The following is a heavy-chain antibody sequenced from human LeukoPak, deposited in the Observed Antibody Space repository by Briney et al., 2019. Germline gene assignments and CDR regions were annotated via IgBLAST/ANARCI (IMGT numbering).Heavy chain of an antibody. D-gene: IGHD6-13*01. V-gene: IGHV3-30*04. CDR1: GFSFSKCP. J-gene: IGHJ4*02. Sequence: GGSLRLSCAASGFSFSKCPMHWVRQAPGKGLEWVAVISYDGSNKYYADSVKGRFTISRDNSKNTLYLQMNSLRAEDTALYYCAKGYSKNDYWGQGTLVTVSS. CDR2: ISYDGSNK. CDR3: AKGYSKNDY.